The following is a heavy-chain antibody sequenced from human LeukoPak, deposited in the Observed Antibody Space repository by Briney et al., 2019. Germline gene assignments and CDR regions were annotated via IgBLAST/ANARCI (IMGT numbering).Heavy chain of an antibody. CDR1: GYTFTSYD. V-gene: IGHV1-8*01. CDR2: MNPSSGNT. D-gene: IGHD3-22*01. Sequence: ASVKVSCKASGYTFTSYDINWVRQATGQGLEWMGWMNPSSGNTGYAQKFQGRVTTTADKSTSTAYMELSSLRSEDTAVYYCARDELSPKADGYYYDSSGYWFDPWGQGTLVTVSS. J-gene: IGHJ5*02. CDR3: ARDELSPKADGYYYDSSGYWFDP.